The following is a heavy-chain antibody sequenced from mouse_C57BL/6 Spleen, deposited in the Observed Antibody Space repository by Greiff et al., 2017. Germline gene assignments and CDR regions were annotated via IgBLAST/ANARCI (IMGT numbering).Heavy chain of an antibody. V-gene: IGHV1-54*01. CDR3: ARSIPYYYAMDY. CDR1: GYAFTNYL. J-gene: IGHJ4*01. Sequence: VQLVESGAELVRPGTSVKVSCKASGYAFTNYLIEWVKQRPGQGLEWIGVINPGSGGTNYNEKFKGKATLTADKSSSTAYMQLSSLTSEDSAVYFCARSIPYYYAMDYWGQGTSVTVSS. CDR2: INPGSGGT.